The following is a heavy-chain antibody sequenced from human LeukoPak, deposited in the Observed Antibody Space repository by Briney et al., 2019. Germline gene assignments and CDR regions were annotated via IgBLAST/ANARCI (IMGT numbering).Heavy chain of an antibody. V-gene: IGHV4-39*01. D-gene: IGHD3-3*01. CDR2: INYSGST. CDR1: GGSISSSSHY. J-gene: IGHJ6*02. CDR3: ARQNYDEVNYYYYGLDV. Sequence: SETLSLTCTVSGGSISSSSHYWSWIRQPPGKGLEWIASINYSGSTYYNPSLKSRVTIPVDTSKNQFSLKLSSVTAADTAVYYCARQNYDEVNYYYYGLDVWGQGTTVTVSS.